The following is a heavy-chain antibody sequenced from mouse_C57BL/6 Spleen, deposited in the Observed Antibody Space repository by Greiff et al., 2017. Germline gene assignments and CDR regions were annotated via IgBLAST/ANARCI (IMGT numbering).Heavy chain of an antibody. CDR3: ARHGTTVVDWYFDV. CDR1: GFSLTSYG. J-gene: IGHJ1*03. Sequence: VKLQESGPGLVAPSQSLSITCTVSGFSLTSYGVHWVRQPPGKGLEWLVVIWSDGSTTYNSALKSRLSISKDNSKSQVFLKMNSLQTDDTAMYYCARHGTTVVDWYFDVWGTGTTVTVSS. CDR2: IWSDGST. D-gene: IGHD1-1*01. V-gene: IGHV2-6-1*01.